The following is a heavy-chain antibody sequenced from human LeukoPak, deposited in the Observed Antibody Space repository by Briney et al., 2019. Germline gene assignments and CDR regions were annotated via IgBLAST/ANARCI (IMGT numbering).Heavy chain of an antibody. D-gene: IGHD3-3*01. CDR2: IYTSGST. CDR3: ARDGFRFLELYYFDY. V-gene: IGHV4-4*07. J-gene: IGHJ4*02. CDR1: GGSISSYY. Sequence: PSETLSLTCTVSGGSISSYYWSWIRQPAGKGLEWIGRIYTSGSTNYNPSLKSRVTMSVDTSKNQFPLKLSSVTAADTAVYYCARDGFRFLELYYFDYWGQGTLVTVSS.